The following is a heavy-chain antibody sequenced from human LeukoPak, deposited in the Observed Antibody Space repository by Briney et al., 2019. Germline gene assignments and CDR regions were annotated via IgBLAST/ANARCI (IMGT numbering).Heavy chain of an antibody. Sequence: PGGSLRLSCAASGFTFNSHGMHWVRQAPGQGLEWVALIWYDGSNKYYVESVKGRFTISRDNSMSTLYLQMDSLRAEDTAVYYCARANYYSSGSYYGMDVWGQGTPVTVSS. D-gene: IGHD3-10*01. CDR2: IWYDGSNK. CDR3: ARANYYSSGSYYGMDV. V-gene: IGHV3-33*01. J-gene: IGHJ6*02. CDR1: GFTFNSHG.